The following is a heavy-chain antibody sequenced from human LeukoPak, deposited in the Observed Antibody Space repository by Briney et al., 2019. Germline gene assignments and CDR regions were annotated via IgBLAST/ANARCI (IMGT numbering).Heavy chain of an antibody. D-gene: IGHD1-26*01. Sequence: GASVKVSCKASGYTFTGYFIHWVRQAPGEGLEWMGWINADNGDTKPTQRFQGRVAMTRDTSISTAYMELSTPTSDDTAVYYCARGSSLVGSKNAFDIWGQGTMVIVSS. CDR1: GYTFTGYF. CDR3: ARGSSLVGSKNAFDI. J-gene: IGHJ3*02. CDR2: INADNGDT. V-gene: IGHV1-2*02.